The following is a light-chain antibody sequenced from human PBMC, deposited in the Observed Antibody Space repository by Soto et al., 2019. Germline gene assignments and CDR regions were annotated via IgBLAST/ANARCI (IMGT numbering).Light chain of an antibody. J-gene: IGLJ1*01. V-gene: IGLV2-14*01. CDR3: SSYTSSSTYV. Sequence: QSALTQPASVSGSPGQSISISCTGTSSDVGGYNYVSWYQQHPGKAPKLMIYEVSNWPSGVSSRFSGSKSGNTASLTISGLQAEDEADYYCSSYTSSSTYVFGTGPKLTVL. CDR1: SSDVGGYNY. CDR2: EVS.